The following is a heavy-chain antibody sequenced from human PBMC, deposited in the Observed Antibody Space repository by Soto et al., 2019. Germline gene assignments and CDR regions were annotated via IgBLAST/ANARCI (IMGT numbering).Heavy chain of an antibody. CDR3: ASYDSSGYYRYYYYYGMDV. CDR2: ISSSSSYI. Sequence: GGSMRLSCAASGFTFGSYSMNWVRQAPGKGLEWVSSISSSSSYIYYADSVKGRFTISRDNAKNSLYLQMNSLRAEDTAVYYCASYDSSGYYRYYYYYGMDVWGQGTTVTVSS. J-gene: IGHJ6*02. D-gene: IGHD3-22*01. CDR1: GFTFGSYS. V-gene: IGHV3-21*01.